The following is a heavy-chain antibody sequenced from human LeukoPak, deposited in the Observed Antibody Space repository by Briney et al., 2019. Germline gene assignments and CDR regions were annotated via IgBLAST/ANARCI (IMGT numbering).Heavy chain of an antibody. Sequence: SETLSLTCTVSGGSISGDHWNWIRQPPGKGLEWIGYIYYSGNTNYNPSLKSRVTISVDTFKNQFSLKLNSVTAADTAVYYCARRNDFGIWGQGTMVTVSS. J-gene: IGHJ3*02. CDR1: GGSISGDH. V-gene: IGHV4-59*08. CDR2: IYYSGNT. CDR3: ARRNDFGI.